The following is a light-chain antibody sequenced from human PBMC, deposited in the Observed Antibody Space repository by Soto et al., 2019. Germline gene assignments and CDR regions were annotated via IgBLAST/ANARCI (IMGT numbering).Light chain of an antibody. CDR3: QQYCEYPLT. Sequence: IVLTQSPGTLSSSTGERVPISCRASQSISSNLAWYQHKPGQAPTLLMSAASTRQSGVPVRFSGSGSGTDFTLTITRLEPEDFALYYCQQYCEYPLTFGLGTRVEIK. CDR2: AAS. J-gene: IGKJ5*01. CDR1: QSISSN. V-gene: IGKV3-20*01.